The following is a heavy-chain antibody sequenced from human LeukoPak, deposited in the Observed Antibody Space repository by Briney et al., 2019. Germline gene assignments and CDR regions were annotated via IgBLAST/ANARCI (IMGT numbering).Heavy chain of an antibody. CDR3: VGGGTFVY. J-gene: IGHJ4*02. CDR2: ISGRGSST. V-gene: IGHV3-23*01. CDR1: GFTFSSYV. Sequence: PGGSLRLSCAASGFTFSSYVMSWVRQAPGKGLEWVSGISGRGSSTYYADSVKGRFTISRDNAKNSLYLQMNSLRAEDTAVYYCVGGGTFVYWGQGTLVTVSS. D-gene: IGHD1-26*01.